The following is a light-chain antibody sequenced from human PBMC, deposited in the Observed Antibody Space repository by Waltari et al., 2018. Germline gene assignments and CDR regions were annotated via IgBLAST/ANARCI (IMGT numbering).Light chain of an antibody. CDR1: GSNIGAGYD. CDR3: QSYDRSLSVV. J-gene: IGLJ2*01. Sequence: QSALTQPPSVSGAPGQRVPISCTGSGSNIGAGYDVHWSQQFPGTVPKLLLPGNNNRPSGVPDRFYASKTGTSASLAITGLQAEDEADYYCQSYDRSLSVVFGGGTKLTVL. V-gene: IGLV1-40*01. CDR2: GNN.